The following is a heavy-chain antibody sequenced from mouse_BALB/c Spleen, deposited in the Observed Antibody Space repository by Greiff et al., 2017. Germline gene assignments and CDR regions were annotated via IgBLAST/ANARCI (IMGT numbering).Heavy chain of an antibody. CDR3: ARALCGYFCAMDY. CDR1: GFTFSSYG. CDR2: INSNGGST. D-gene: IGHD1-2*01. Sequence: VQLQQSGGGLVQPGGSLKLSCAASGFTFSSYGMSWVRQTPDKRLELVATINSNGGSTYYPDSVKGRFTISIDNAKNTLYLQMSSLKSEDTAMYYCARALCGYFCAMDYWGQGTTVTVSS. J-gene: IGHJ4*01. V-gene: IGHV5-6-3*01.